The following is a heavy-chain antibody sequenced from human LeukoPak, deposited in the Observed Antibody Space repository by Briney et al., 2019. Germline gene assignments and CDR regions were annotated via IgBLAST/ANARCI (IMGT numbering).Heavy chain of an antibody. J-gene: IGHJ6*03. CDR2: MNPNSGNT. V-gene: IGHV1-8*03. Sequence: ASVKVSCKASGYTFTSYDINWVRQATGQGLEWMGWMNPNSGNTGYAQKFQGRVTITRNTSISTAYMELSSLRSEDTAVYYCARGVRRYCSSTSCYRNYYYYYMDVWGKGTTVTVSS. CDR1: GYTFTSYD. D-gene: IGHD2-2*01. CDR3: ARGVRRYCSSTSCYRNYYYYYMDV.